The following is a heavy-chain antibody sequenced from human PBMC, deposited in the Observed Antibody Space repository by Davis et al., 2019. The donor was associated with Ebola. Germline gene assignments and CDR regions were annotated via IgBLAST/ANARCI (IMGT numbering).Heavy chain of an antibody. CDR1: GFTFSGSA. CDR2: IRSKANSYLT. J-gene: IGHJ6*02. V-gene: IGHV3-73*01. CDR3: AAWRVGMADLYYYYGMDV. D-gene: IGHD1-14*01. Sequence: GGSLRLSCAASGFTFSGSAMHWVRQASGKGLEWVGRIRSKANSYLTAYAASVKRRFTISRDESKNTAYLQMNSLKTEDTAVYYCAAWRVGMADLYYYYGMDVWGQGTTVTVSS.